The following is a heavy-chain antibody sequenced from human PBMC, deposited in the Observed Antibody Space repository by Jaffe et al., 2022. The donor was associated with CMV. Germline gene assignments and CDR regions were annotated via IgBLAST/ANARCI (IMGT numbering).Heavy chain of an antibody. J-gene: IGHJ6*02. CDR1: GFTFSNAW. V-gene: IGHV3-15*01. CDR2: IKSKTDGGTT. Sequence: EVQLVESGGGLVKPGGSLRLSCAASGFTFSNAWMSWVRQAPGKGLEWVGRIKSKTDGGTTDYAAPVKGRFTISRDDSKNTLYLQMNSLKTEDTAVYYCTTGAPYSGYDYWYYYYGMDVWGQGTTVTVSS. D-gene: IGHD5-12*01. CDR3: TTGAPYSGYDYWYYYYGMDV.